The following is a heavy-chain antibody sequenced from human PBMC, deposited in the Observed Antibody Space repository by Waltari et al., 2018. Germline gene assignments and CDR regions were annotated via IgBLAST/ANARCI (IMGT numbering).Heavy chain of an antibody. V-gene: IGHV3-7*01. J-gene: IGHJ4*02. Sequence: EVQVVESGGGLVQPGGSLRLSCAASGFTFSSSWMTWVRQAPGKGLEWVVNIKTDGSGSYYVDSVKGRFTISRDNTKNSLYMQMSSLGAEDTAVYYCAVGGVETSWYWRYWGQGTLVTVSS. CDR2: IKTDGSGS. CDR1: GFTFSSSW. CDR3: AVGGVETSWYWRY. D-gene: IGHD6-13*01.